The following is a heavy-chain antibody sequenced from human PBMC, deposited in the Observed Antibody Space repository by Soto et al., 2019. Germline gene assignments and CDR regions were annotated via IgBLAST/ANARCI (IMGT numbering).Heavy chain of an antibody. CDR2: IDGRSSDI. J-gene: IGHJ4*02. CDR1: GFTLSYYY. Sequence: QVKLMESGGGVVVPGGSLRLSCAASGFTLSYYYMTWIRQTPGKGLEWVAHIDGRSSDIKYADSVKGRFTISRDNARNSLFLQMNSVTSYDTGMYFCTKGGRTTSYYWEYWGPGALVTASA. V-gene: IGHV3-11*06. CDR3: TKGGRTTSYYWEY. D-gene: IGHD2-2*01.